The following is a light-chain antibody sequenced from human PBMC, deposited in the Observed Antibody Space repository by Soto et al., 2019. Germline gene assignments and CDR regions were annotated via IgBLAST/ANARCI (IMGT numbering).Light chain of an antibody. Sequence: IVMTHSPASLSVSPGERVTLSGRAGQGVTTNFAWYQQKSGQSPRLLIYGASTRATGIPARFSGSGSGTEFTLTISSLQPEDFAVYYCQQYNNWPWTFGQGTKVDIK. J-gene: IGKJ1*01. CDR3: QQYNNWPWT. CDR1: QGVTTN. CDR2: GAS. V-gene: IGKV3-15*01.